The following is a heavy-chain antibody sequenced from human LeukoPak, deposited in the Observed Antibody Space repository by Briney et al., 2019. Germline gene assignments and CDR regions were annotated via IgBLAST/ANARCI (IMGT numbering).Heavy chain of an antibody. D-gene: IGHD2-2*02. CDR1: GGTFSNYG. CDR2: IVPVFGTV. J-gene: IGHJ4*02. CDR3: ARWAGTCTIASCYTPLDY. Sequence: GSSVRVSVKAPGGTFSNYGFSGVRQAPEQGVEWMGGIVPVFGTVRYAQKFQARVTITADDFTTTAYMELSSLRSEDTAVYYCARWAGTCTIASCYTPLDYWGQGTLVTVST. V-gene: IGHV1-69*01.